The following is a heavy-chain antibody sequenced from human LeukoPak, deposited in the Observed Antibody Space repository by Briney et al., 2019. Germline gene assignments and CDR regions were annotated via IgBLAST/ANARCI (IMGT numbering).Heavy chain of an antibody. D-gene: IGHD6-19*01. Sequence: QSGGSLRLSCAASGFTFSTYAMSWVRQAPGKGLEWVAVISYDGSNKYYADSVKGQFTISRDNSKNTLYLQMNSLRAEDTAVYYCAKDSETQWLVRRDFDYWGQGTLVTVSS. CDR3: AKDSETQWLVRRDFDY. V-gene: IGHV3-30*18. J-gene: IGHJ4*02. CDR2: ISYDGSNK. CDR1: GFTFSTYA.